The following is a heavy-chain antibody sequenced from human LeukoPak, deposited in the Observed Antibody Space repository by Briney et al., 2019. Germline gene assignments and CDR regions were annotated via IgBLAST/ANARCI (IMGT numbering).Heavy chain of an antibody. J-gene: IGHJ5*02. CDR1: GGSISSYY. D-gene: IGHD4-17*01. V-gene: IGHV4-4*07. Sequence: TSETLSLTCTVSGGSISSYYWSWIRQPAGKGLEWIGRIYSTGSANYNPSLKSRVTMSVDTSENQFSLKLSSVTAADTAVYYCARVADYGDYVGGDWIDPWGQGTLVTVSS. CDR3: ARVADYGDYVGGDWIDP. CDR2: IYSTGSA.